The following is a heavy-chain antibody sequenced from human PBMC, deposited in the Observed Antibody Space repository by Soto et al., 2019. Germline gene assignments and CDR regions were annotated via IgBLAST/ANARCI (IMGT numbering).Heavy chain of an antibody. CDR1: GGSISSSTYY. Sequence: QLQLQESGPGLVKPSETLSLTCTVSGGSISSSTYYWGWIRQPPGKGLEWIGSIYYSGITYYNPSLKSRVPISVDTSKNQFSLKLSSVTAADTAVYYCARQVGADFDYWGQGTLVTVSS. CDR2: IYYSGIT. J-gene: IGHJ4*02. V-gene: IGHV4-39*01. CDR3: ARQVGADFDY. D-gene: IGHD1-26*01.